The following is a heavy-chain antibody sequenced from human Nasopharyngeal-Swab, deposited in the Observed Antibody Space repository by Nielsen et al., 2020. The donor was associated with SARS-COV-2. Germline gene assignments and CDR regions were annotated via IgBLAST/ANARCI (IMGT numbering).Heavy chain of an antibody. CDR3: AKDGRVDIVATGYYYYYHMDV. CDR2: ISYDGSNK. CDR1: GFTFSSYG. V-gene: IGHV3-30*18. D-gene: IGHD5-12*01. Sequence: GGSLRLSCAASGFTFSSYGMHWVRQAPGKGLEWVAVISYDGSNKYYADSVKGRFTISRDNSKNTLYLQMNSLRAEDTAVYYCAKDGRVDIVATGYYYYYHMDVWGKGTTVTVSS. J-gene: IGHJ6*03.